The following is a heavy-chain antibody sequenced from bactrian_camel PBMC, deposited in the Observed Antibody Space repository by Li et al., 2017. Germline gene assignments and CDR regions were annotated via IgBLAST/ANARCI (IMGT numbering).Heavy chain of an antibody. J-gene: IGHJ4*01. CDR2: DNGVGTT. Sequence: HVQLVESGGGSVQAGGSLRLSCAASGSIQRTNCMGWFRQAPGKERDWVATDNGVGTTYFGDSVKGRLAISRDNAKNTVYLQMNSLKPEDTAMYYCTKDRSYGTRNWVQSTRGQGTQVTVS. CDR3: TKDRSYGTRNWVQST. CDR1: GSIQRTNC. V-gene: IGHV3S53*01. D-gene: IGHD3*01.